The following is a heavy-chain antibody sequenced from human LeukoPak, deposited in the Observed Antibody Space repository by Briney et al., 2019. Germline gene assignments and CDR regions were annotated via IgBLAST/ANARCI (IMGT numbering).Heavy chain of an antibody. CDR1: GASIDSGRYY. D-gene: IGHD5-18*01. Sequence: SETLSLTCTVSGASIDSGRYYWGWIRQPPGKGLEWIGYIYTSGSTNYNPSLKSRVTISVDTSKNQFSLKLSSVTAADTAVYYCARGRRRGYSYGLYYWGQGSLVTVSS. CDR2: IYTSGST. J-gene: IGHJ4*02. CDR3: ARGRRRGYSYGLYY. V-gene: IGHV4-61*05.